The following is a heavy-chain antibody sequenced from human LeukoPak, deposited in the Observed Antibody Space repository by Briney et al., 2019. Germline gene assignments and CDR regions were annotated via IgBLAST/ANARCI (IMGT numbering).Heavy chain of an antibody. CDR1: GGTFSSYA. Sequence: SVKVSCKASGGTFSSYAISWVRQAPGQGLEWMGRIIPILGIANYAQKFQGRVTITADKSTSTAYMELSSLRSEDTAVYYCARDFRGYYDIYLGGTVFDPWGQGTLVTVSS. D-gene: IGHD3-9*01. CDR2: IIPILGIA. CDR3: ARDFRGYYDIYLGGTVFDP. J-gene: IGHJ5*02. V-gene: IGHV1-69*04.